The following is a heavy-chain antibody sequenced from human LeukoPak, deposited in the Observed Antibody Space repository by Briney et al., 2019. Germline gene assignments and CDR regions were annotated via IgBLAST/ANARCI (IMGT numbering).Heavy chain of an antibody. V-gene: IGHV3-23*01. Sequence: QAGGSLRLSCAASGFTFSSSAMSWVRQAPGKGLEWVSAISNNGGYTYYADSVQGRFTISRDNSKSTLCLQMNSLRAEDTAVYYCAKVLAYYFDYWGQGTLVTVSS. J-gene: IGHJ4*02. CDR1: GFTFSSSA. CDR2: ISNNGGYT. CDR3: AKVLAYYFDY.